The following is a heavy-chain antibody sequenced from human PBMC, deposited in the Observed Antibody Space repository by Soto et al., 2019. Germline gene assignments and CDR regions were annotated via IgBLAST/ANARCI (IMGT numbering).Heavy chain of an antibody. Sequence: ASVKVSCKASGDTFTDLSIHWVRQAPGKGLEWMGGFDREDDETVYAQNFQGRITMTEDTFTDTAYMELSSLRSEDTAVYYCATEQPRYYDTNGVDAFDIWGQGTMVTVSS. CDR2: FDREDDET. J-gene: IGHJ3*02. V-gene: IGHV1-24*01. D-gene: IGHD3-22*01. CDR1: GDTFTDLS. CDR3: ATEQPRYYDTNGVDAFDI.